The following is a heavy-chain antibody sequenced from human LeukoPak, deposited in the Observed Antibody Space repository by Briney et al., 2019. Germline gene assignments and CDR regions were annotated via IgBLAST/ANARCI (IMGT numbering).Heavy chain of an antibody. D-gene: IGHD1-1*01. CDR2: IIPILGIA. V-gene: IGHV1-69*04. CDR1: GGTFSSYA. Sequence: ASVKVSCKASGGTFSSYAISWVRQAPGQGLEWMGRIIPILGIANYAQKFQGRVTITADKSTSTAYMELSSLRSEDTAVYYCARAPFPRSNWNDGSWFDPWGQGTLVTVSS. CDR3: ARAPFPRSNWNDGSWFDP. J-gene: IGHJ5*02.